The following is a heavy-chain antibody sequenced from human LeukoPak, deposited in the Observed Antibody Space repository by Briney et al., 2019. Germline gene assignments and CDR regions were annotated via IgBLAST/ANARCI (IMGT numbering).Heavy chain of an antibody. CDR3: ARGIAVAGTPYYGMDV. CDR1: GFTFSSYA. CDR2: IYHSGST. D-gene: IGHD6-19*01. V-gene: IGHV4-30-2*01. J-gene: IGHJ6*02. Sequence: LRLSCAASGFTFSSYAMSWIRQPPGKGLEWIGYIYHSGSTYYNPSLKSRVTISVDRSKNQFSLKLSSVTAADTAVYYCARGIAVAGTPYYGMDVWGQGTTVTVSS.